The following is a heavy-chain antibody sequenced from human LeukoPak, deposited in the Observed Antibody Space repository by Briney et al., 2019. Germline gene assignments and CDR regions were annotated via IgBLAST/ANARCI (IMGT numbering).Heavy chain of an antibody. CDR2: INPNSGGT. Sequence: ASVKVSCKDSGYTFTGYYMHWVRQAPGQGLEWMGWINPNSGGTNYAQKFQGRVTMTRDTSISTAYMELSRLRSDDTAVYYCARDSSIAAAGSWFDPWGQGTLVTVSS. J-gene: IGHJ5*02. CDR3: ARDSSIAAAGSWFDP. V-gene: IGHV1-2*02. CDR1: GYTFTGYY. D-gene: IGHD6-13*01.